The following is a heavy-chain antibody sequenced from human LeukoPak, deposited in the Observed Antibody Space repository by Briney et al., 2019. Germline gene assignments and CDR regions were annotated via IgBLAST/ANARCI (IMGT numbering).Heavy chain of an antibody. J-gene: IGHJ4*02. V-gene: IGHV4-34*01. CDR2: INHSGST. Sequence: PSETLSLTCAVYGGSFSGYYWSWIRQPPGKGLEWIGEINHSGSTNYNPSLKSRVTISVDTSKNQFSLKLSSVTAADTAVYYCARARYSSSWYSGYWGQGTLVTVSS. CDR3: ARARYSSSWYSGY. CDR1: GGSFSGYY. D-gene: IGHD6-13*01.